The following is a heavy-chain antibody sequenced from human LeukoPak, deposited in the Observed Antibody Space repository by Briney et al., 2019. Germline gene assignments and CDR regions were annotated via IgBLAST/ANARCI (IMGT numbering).Heavy chain of an antibody. Sequence: ASVKVSCKASGYTFTSYGISWVRQAPGQGLEWMGWINPNSGGTQYAQKFQGRVTMTRDTSISTAYMEVTRLRSDDTAVYYCARAATGYDILTGYYNGPADYWGQGTLVTVSS. CDR2: INPNSGGT. D-gene: IGHD3-9*01. V-gene: IGHV1-2*02. J-gene: IGHJ4*02. CDR1: GYTFTSYG. CDR3: ARAATGYDILTGYYNGPADY.